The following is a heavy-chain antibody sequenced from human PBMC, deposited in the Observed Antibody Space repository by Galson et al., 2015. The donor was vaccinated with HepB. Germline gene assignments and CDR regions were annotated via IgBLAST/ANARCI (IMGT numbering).Heavy chain of an antibody. V-gene: IGHV1-69*13. CDR1: GGTFSSYA. CDR2: IIPIFGTA. J-gene: IGHJ4*02. Sequence: SVKVSCKASGGTFSSYAISWVRQAPGQGLEWMGGIIPIFGTANYAQKFQGGVTITADESTSTAYMELSSLRSEDTAVYYCARDSYYYDSSGYYEDSYDFDYWGQGTLVTVSS. D-gene: IGHD3-22*01. CDR3: ARDSYYYDSSGYYEDSYDFDY.